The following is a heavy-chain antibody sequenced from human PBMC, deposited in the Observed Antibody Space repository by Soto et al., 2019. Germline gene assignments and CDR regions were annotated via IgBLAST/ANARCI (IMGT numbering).Heavy chain of an antibody. CDR1: GDTIRSDY. Sequence: PSETLSLTCSVSGDTIRSDYWNWIRQPPGKRLERIGYISYTGSTNYNPSLRSRVTMSLDTSKNQFSLKLSSVTAADTAVYYCARGSSIAGLYYGMDVWGQGTTVTVSS. V-gene: IGHV4-59*12. D-gene: IGHD6-6*01. CDR2: ISYTGST. CDR3: ARGSSIAGLYYGMDV. J-gene: IGHJ6*02.